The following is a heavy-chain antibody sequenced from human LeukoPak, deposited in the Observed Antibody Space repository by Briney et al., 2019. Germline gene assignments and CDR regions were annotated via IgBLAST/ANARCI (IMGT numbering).Heavy chain of an antibody. CDR3: AKDGYSSGWYYFDY. Sequence: PGGSLRLSCAASGFTFSSYAMHWVRQAPGKGLEWVAVISYDGSNKYYADSVKGRFTISRDNAEHSLYLQMNNLRAEDTAVYYCAKDGYSSGWYYFDYWGQGTLVTVSS. CDR2: ISYDGSNK. D-gene: IGHD6-19*01. V-gene: IGHV3-30-3*01. J-gene: IGHJ4*02. CDR1: GFTFSSYA.